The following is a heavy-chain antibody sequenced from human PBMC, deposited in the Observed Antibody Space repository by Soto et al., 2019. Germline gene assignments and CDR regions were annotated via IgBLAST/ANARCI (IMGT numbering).Heavy chain of an antibody. V-gene: IGHV3-23*01. J-gene: IGHJ4*02. CDR1: GFTFSSYA. CDR3: AKDEFGTLGSGWYIGCDY. CDR2: ISGSGGST. D-gene: IGHD6-19*01. Sequence: GGSLRLSCAASGFTFSSYAMSWVRQAPGKGLEWVSAISGSGGSTYYADSVKGRSTISRDNSKNTLYLQMNSLRAEDTAVYYCAKDEFGTLGSGWYIGCDYWGQGTLVTVSS.